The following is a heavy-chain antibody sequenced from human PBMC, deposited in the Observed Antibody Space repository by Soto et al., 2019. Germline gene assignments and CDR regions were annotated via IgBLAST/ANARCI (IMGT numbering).Heavy chain of an antibody. CDR1: GYTFTSYG. J-gene: IGHJ3*02. CDR3: ARVGSDVENAFDI. Sequence: GASLKVSCKTSGYTFTSYGISCVRHTPGQGLELMGWISAYNGNTNYAQKLQGRVTMTTDTSTSTAYMELRSLRSDDTAVYYCARVGSDVENAFDIWGQGTMVTVSS. V-gene: IGHV1-18*01. CDR2: ISAYNGNT. D-gene: IGHD2-15*01.